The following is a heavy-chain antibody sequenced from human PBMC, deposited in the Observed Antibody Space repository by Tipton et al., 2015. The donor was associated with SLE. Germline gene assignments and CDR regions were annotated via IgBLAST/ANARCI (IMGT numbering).Heavy chain of an antibody. CDR3: AREVDRSAFDI. CDR2: IYHSGST. CDR1: GYSISSGYY. J-gene: IGHJ3*02. V-gene: IGHV4-38-2*02. D-gene: IGHD5-12*01. Sequence: TLSLTCTVSGYSISSGYYWGWIRQPPGKGLEWIGSIYHSGSTYYNPSLKSRVTISVDTSKNQFSLKLSSVTAADTAVYYCAREVDRSAFDIWGQGTMVTVSS.